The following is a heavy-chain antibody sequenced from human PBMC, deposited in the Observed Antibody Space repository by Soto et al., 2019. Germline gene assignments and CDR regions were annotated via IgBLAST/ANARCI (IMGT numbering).Heavy chain of an antibody. D-gene: IGHD3-3*01. CDR2: ISGYNGNT. Sequence: QVQLVQSGVEVKKPGASVKVSCKASGYTFTNYGITWVRQAPGQGLEWLGWISGYNGNTNYAQKFRGRVTMTTDTSTSTAYMDLRSLRYDDTAVYYCARGGRFAVADTDYWGQGTLLTVSS. V-gene: IGHV1-18*01. J-gene: IGHJ4*02. CDR1: GYTFTNYG. CDR3: ARGGRFAVADTDY.